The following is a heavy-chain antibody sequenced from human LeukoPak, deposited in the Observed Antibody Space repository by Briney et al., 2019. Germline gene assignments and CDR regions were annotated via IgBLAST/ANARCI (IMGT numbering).Heavy chain of an antibody. CDR3: ARDLVATSPPYYFDY. CDR2: IKQDGSEK. J-gene: IGHJ4*02. Sequence: GSLRLSCAASGFTFSSYWMSWVRQAPGKGLEWVANIKQDGSEKYYVGSVKGRFTISRDNAKNSLYLQMNSLRAEDTAVYYCARDLVATSPPYYFDYWGQGTLVTVSS. V-gene: IGHV3-7*01. D-gene: IGHD5-12*01. CDR1: GFTFSSYW.